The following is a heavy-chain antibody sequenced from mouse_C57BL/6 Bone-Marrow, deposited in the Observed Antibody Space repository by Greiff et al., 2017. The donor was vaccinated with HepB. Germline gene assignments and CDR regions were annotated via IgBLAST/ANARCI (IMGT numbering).Heavy chain of an antibody. J-gene: IGHJ2*01. CDR1: GFTFSSYA. CDR2: ISDGGSYT. V-gene: IGHV5-4*03. CDR3: ARPYYYGSSQYYFDY. Sequence: DVMLVESGGGLVKPGGSLKLSCAASGFTFSSYAMSWVRQTPEKRLEWVATISDGGSYTYYPDNVKGRFTISRDNAKNNLYLQMSHLKSEDTAMYYFARPYYYGSSQYYFDYWGQGTTLTVSS. D-gene: IGHD1-1*01.